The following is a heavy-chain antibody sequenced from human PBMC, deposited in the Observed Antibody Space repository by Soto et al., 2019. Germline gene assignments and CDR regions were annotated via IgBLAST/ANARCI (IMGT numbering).Heavy chain of an antibody. V-gene: IGHV4-59*01. D-gene: IGHD1-26*01. CDR2: IYYSGST. CDR3: ARDQSGSYADY. CDR1: GGSISSYY. Sequence: SETLSLTCTASGGSISSYYWSWIRQPPGKGLEWIGYIYYSGSTNYNPSLKSRVTISVDTSKNQFSLKLSSVTAADTAVYYCARDQSGSYADYWGQGTLVTVSS. J-gene: IGHJ4*02.